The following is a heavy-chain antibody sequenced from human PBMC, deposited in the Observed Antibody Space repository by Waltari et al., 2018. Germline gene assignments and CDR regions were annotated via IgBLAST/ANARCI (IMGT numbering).Heavy chain of an antibody. J-gene: IGHJ4*02. CDR3: ARPYYDFWSGPQALNY. Sequence: QVQLVQSGAEVKKPGASVKVSCKASGYTFTGYYMHWVRQAPGQGLEWMGWINPNSGGTNYAQKFQGRVTMTRDTSISTAYMELSRLRSDDTAVYYCARPYYDFWSGPQALNYWGQGTLVTVSS. CDR2: INPNSGGT. V-gene: IGHV1-2*02. D-gene: IGHD3-3*01. CDR1: GYTFTGYY.